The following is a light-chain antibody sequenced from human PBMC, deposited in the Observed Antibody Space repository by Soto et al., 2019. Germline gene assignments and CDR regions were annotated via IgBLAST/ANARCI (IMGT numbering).Light chain of an antibody. J-gene: IGLJ1*01. CDR3: CSFTSSNTHV. Sequence: QSALTQPPSASGSPGQSVTISCTGTSSDVGGYNYVSWYQQHPGKAPKVMMYEVSKRPSGVPDRFSGSKSGNTASLTISGLQAEDEADYYCCSFTSSNTHVFGTGTKLTVL. CDR2: EVS. V-gene: IGLV2-8*01. CDR1: SSDVGGYNY.